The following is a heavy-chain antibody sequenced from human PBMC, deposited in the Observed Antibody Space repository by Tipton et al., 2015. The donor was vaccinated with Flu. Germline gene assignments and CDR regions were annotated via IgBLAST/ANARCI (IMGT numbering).Heavy chain of an antibody. V-gene: IGHV4-61*10. CDR2: IYYSGST. Sequence: TLSLTCTISGASINSGSDYWSWIRQPAGKGLEWIGYIYYSGSTNYNPSLKSRVTISVDTSKNQFSLNLTSVTAADTAVYYCARLGNCGNDCYLDHWGQGRPVTVSS. D-gene: IGHD2-21*01. CDR3: ARLGNCGNDCYLDH. CDR1: GASINSGSDY. J-gene: IGHJ4*02.